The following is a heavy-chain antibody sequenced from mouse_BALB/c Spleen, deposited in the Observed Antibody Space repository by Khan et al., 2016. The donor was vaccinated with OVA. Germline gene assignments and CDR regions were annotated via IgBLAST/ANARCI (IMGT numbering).Heavy chain of an antibody. CDR2: IYPGSGST. CDR1: GYTFTDYV. J-gene: IGHJ3*01. V-gene: IGHV1-77*01. D-gene: IGHD1-1*01. CDR3: ARGGYSVFAY. Sequence: QVQLQQSGPELVKPGASVKMSCKASGYTFTDYVINWVKQRPGQGLEWIGDIYPGSGSTYYNEKFKGKAKLTADKSSNTAYMQLSSLTVEDSAVYFCARGGYSVFAYWGQGTLVTVSA.